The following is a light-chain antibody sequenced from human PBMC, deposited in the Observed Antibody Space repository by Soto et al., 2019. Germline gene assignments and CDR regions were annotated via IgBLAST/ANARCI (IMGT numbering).Light chain of an antibody. Sequence: EIVMTQSPATLSVSPGERATLSCRASQSVSSNLAWYQQKPGQAPRLLIYGASTRATGIPARFSGSGSGTEFTLTISSVHSEDFAVYYCQQYNNWWTFGQGTKVEIK. J-gene: IGKJ1*01. CDR3: QQYNNWWT. CDR1: QSVSSN. CDR2: GAS. V-gene: IGKV3-15*01.